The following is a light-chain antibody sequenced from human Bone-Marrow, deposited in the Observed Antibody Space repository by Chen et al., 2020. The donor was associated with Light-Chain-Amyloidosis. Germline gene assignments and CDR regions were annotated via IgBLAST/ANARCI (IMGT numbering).Light chain of an antibody. Sequence: SYVLTQPSSVSVAPGQTATIACGGNNIGSTSVHWYQQTPGQAPLLVVYDASDRPSGNPERLSGSNSGNTATLTISRVEAGDEADYYCQVWDRSSDRPVFGGGTNLTVL. CDR2: DAS. CDR1: NIGSTS. V-gene: IGLV3-21*02. CDR3: QVWDRSSDRPV. J-gene: IGLJ3*02.